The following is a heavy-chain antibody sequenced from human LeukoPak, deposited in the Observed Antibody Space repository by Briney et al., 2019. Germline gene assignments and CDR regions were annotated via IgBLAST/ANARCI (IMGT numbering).Heavy chain of an antibody. D-gene: IGHD5-18*01. V-gene: IGHV3-30*03. J-gene: IGHJ4*02. CDR3: ARDPTRGYNYGYLDY. CDR2: ISEDRSRR. CDR1: GFTFSTYS. Sequence: GGSLRLSCAASGFTFSTYSMNWVRQAPGKGLEWLAVISEDRSRRHFAGSVEGRFNISRDTVDDTLFLHLNSLRVEDTAVYYCARDPTRGYNYGYLDYWGQGALVAVSS.